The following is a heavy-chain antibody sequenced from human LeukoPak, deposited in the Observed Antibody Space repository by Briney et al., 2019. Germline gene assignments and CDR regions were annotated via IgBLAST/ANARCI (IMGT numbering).Heavy chain of an antibody. Sequence: PGGSLRLSCATSGFTVSSNNMSWVRQAPGKGLEWVSVIYDSGTTYYADSVKGRFLIFRDNSKNTVDLQMNSLRVEDTAVYYCAGRRSSGWYAYWGQGTLVTVSS. D-gene: IGHD6-19*01. J-gene: IGHJ4*02. V-gene: IGHV3-53*01. CDR1: GFTVSSNN. CDR2: IYDSGTT. CDR3: AGRRSSGWYAY.